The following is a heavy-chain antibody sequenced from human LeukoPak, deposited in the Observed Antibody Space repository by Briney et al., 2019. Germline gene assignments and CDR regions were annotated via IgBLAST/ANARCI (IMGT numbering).Heavy chain of an antibody. CDR1: GYTFTNYG. CDR3: ARDRYYFDSSDYYFFDY. Sequence: GASVKVSCKASGYTFTNYGISWVRQAPGQGLEWMGWISAYNGNTYYTQNLQGRVTMTTDTPTSTAYMELRSLRSDDTAVYYCARDRYYFDSSDYYFFDYWGQGTLVTVSS. V-gene: IGHV1-18*01. J-gene: IGHJ4*02. CDR2: ISAYNGNT. D-gene: IGHD3-22*01.